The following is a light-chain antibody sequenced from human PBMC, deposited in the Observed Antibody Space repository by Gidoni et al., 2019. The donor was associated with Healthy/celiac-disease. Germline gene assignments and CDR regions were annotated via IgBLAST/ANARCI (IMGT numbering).Light chain of an antibody. CDR2: GAS. CDR3: QHYGSSPQT. J-gene: IGKJ2*01. V-gene: IGKV3-20*01. Sequence: EIVLTQSPGTLSLSPGERATLSCRASQRVSSSYLAWYQQKPGQAPRLLIYGASSRATGIPDRFSGSGSGTDFTLTISRLEPEDFAVYYCQHYGSSPQTFGQGTKLEIK. CDR1: QRVSSSY.